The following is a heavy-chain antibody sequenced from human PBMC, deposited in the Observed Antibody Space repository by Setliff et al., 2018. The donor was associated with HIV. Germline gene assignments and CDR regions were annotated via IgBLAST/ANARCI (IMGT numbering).Heavy chain of an antibody. V-gene: IGHV4-59*06. J-gene: IGHJ4*02. D-gene: IGHD6-13*01. Sequence: PSETLSLTCTVSGDSISSYFWSWIRQHPGKGLEWIGYIYNTGSTYHSPSLERRVTISIDTSKNQFSLKLSSVTAADTAVYFCARGRGGSSSWPIDYWGQGTLVTVSS. CDR3: ARGRGGSSSWPIDY. CDR1: GDSISSYF. CDR2: IYNTGST.